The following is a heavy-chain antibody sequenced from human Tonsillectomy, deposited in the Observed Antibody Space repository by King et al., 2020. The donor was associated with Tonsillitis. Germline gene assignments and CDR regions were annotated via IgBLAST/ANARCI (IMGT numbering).Heavy chain of an antibody. D-gene: IGHD3/OR15-3a*01. CDR3: ARIGGTGGDWYCDR. Sequence: TLKESGPALVKPTQTLTLTCTLSGFSLNTSGIRVNWIRQPPGKALEWLARIDWDDDKFYSTSLKTRLTISKDTSKSQVVLTMTNMDPVDTAMYYCARIGGTGGDWYCDRGGRGTLVTVSS. CDR1: GFSLNTSGIR. J-gene: IGHJ2*01. V-gene: IGHV2-70*04. CDR2: IDWDDDK.